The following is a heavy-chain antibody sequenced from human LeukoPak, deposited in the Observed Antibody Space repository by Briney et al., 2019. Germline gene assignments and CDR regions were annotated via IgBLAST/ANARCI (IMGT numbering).Heavy chain of an antibody. CDR1: GYTFTSYG. Sequence: ASVKVSCKASGYTFTSYGISWVRQAPGQGLEWMGWIGAYNGNTNYAQKLQGRVTMTTDTSTSTAYMELRSLRSDDTAVYYCASMRGDSSGYYYDYWYFDLWGRGTLVTVSS. D-gene: IGHD3-22*01. V-gene: IGHV1-18*01. CDR2: IGAYNGNT. J-gene: IGHJ2*01. CDR3: ASMRGDSSGYYYDYWYFDL.